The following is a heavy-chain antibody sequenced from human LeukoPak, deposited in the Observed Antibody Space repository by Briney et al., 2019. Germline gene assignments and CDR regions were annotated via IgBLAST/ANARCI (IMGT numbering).Heavy chain of an antibody. CDR3: ARRRYYYDSSGSLAHWFDP. CDR1: GGTFRSYA. D-gene: IGHD3-22*01. Sequence: SVKVSCKASGGTFRSYAISWVRQAPGQGLEWMGGIIPIFGTANYAQKFQGRVTITTDESTSTAYMELSSLRSEDTAVYYCARRRYYYDSSGSLAHWFDPWGQGTLVTVSS. V-gene: IGHV1-69*05. J-gene: IGHJ5*02. CDR2: IIPIFGTA.